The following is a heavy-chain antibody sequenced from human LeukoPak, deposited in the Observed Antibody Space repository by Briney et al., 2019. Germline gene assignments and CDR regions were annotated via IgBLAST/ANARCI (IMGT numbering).Heavy chain of an antibody. J-gene: IGHJ3*01. CDR1: GFTISSSA. CDR3: AKRPHGFDV. V-gene: IGHV3-23*01. Sequence: GGSLRLSCAASGFTISSSAMSWVRQPPGKGLEWVSGIGINGGSTYCADFVKGRFIISRDDSKNTLYLQMNSLRAEDTALYYCAKRPHGFDVWGQGTKVTVSS. CDR2: IGINGGST.